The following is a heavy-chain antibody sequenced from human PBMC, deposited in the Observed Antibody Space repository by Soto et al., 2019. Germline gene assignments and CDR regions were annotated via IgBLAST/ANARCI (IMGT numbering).Heavy chain of an antibody. CDR1: GYTFTSYY. V-gene: IGHV1-46*01. Sequence: ASVKVSCKASGYTFTSYYMHWVRQAPGQGLEWMGIINPSGGSTSYAQKFQGRVTMTRDTSTSTVYMELSSLRSDDTAVYYCARDFPLGDFWSGYYDSNWFDPWGQGTLVTVSS. J-gene: IGHJ5*02. CDR2: INPSGGST. D-gene: IGHD3-3*01. CDR3: ARDFPLGDFWSGYYDSNWFDP.